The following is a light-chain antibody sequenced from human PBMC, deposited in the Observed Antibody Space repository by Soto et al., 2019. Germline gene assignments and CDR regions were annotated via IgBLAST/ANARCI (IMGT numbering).Light chain of an antibody. V-gene: IGLV2-14*01. CDR3: SSYTSSSTYV. Sequence: QSALTQPASVSGSPGQSITISCTGTSSDVGGYNYVSWYQQHPGKAPKLMIYVVSNRPSGVSNRFSGSRSGNTASLTISGLRAEDEADYYCSSYTSSSTYVFGTGTKVTVL. CDR1: SSDVGGYNY. J-gene: IGLJ1*01. CDR2: VVS.